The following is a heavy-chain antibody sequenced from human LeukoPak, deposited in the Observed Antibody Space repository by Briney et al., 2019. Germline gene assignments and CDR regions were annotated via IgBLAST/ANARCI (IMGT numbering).Heavy chain of an antibody. CDR3: ARADPHDAFDI. Sequence: KPSETLSLTCTVSGGSISSYYWSWIRQPPGKGLEWIGYIYYSGSTNYNPSLKSRVTISVDTSKNQFSLKLSSVTAADTAVYYCARADPHDAFDIWGQGTMVTVSS. V-gene: IGHV4-59*01. CDR2: IYYSGST. J-gene: IGHJ3*02. D-gene: IGHD6-19*01. CDR1: GGSISSYY.